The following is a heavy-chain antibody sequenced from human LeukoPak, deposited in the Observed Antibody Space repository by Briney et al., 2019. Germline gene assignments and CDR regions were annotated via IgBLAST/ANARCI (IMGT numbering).Heavy chain of an antibody. Sequence: ASVKVSCTASGYTFTGYYMHWVRQAPGQGLEWMGWINPNSGGTNYAQKFQGRVTMTRDTSISTAYMELSRLRSDDTAVYYCASGGYCSSTSCYGVLDYWGQGTLVTVSS. V-gene: IGHV1-2*02. D-gene: IGHD2-2*03. CDR2: INPNSGGT. CDR1: GYTFTGYY. CDR3: ASGGYCSSTSCYGVLDY. J-gene: IGHJ4*02.